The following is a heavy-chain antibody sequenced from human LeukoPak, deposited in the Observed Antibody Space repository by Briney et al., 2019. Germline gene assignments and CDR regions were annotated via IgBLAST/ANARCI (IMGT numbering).Heavy chain of an antibody. Sequence: GGSLRLSCAASGFTFSSYSMNWVRQAPGKGLEWGSYISSSSSTIYYADSVKGRFTISRDNAKNSLYLQMNSLRADDTAVYYCASETYYDFWSGYYTLDYWGQGTLVTVSS. CDR3: ASETYYDFWSGYYTLDY. V-gene: IGHV3-48*04. J-gene: IGHJ4*02. CDR1: GFTFSSYS. D-gene: IGHD3-3*01. CDR2: ISSSSSTI.